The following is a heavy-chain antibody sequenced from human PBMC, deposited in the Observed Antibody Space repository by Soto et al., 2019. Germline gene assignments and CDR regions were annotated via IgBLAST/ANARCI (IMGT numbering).Heavy chain of an antibody. V-gene: IGHV3-23*01. D-gene: IGHD3-10*01. J-gene: IGHJ4*02. CDR3: AKDKAMVRGVIIGYFDY. CDR1: GFTFSSYA. CDR2: ISGSGGST. Sequence: GGSLRLSCAASGFTFSSYAMSWVRQAPGKGLEWVSAISGSGGSTYYADSVKGRFTISRDNSKNTLYLQMNSLRAEDTAVYYCAKDKAMVRGVIIGYFDYWGQGTLVTVSS.